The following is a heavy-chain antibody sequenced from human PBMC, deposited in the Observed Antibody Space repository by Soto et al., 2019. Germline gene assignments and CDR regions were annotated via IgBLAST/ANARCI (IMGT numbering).Heavy chain of an antibody. CDR1: GGAISGSYW. CDR2: IYYNGNT. Sequence: PSETLSLTCAVSGGAISGSYWWSWVRQPPGRPLEWIAEIYYNGNTNYNPSLRSRVTISVDKSKNQFSLNLISVTAADTAMYYCAVDPVAASGTAFDVWGQGTMVTVSS. V-gene: IGHV4-4*02. D-gene: IGHD6-13*01. J-gene: IGHJ3*01. CDR3: AVDPVAASGTAFDV.